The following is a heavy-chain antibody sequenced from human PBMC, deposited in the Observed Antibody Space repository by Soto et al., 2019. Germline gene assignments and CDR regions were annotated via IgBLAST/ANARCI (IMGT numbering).Heavy chain of an antibody. CDR1: GFSLSSSGVG. CDR2: IYWDGDK. D-gene: IGHD3-3*01. V-gene: IGHV2-5*02. CDR3: AHRPNDFWSGSEGYFFDY. Sequence: SGPTLVNPTQTLTLTCTFSGFSLSSSGVGVGWIRQPPGKALEWLALIYWDGDKRYSPSLKNRLTITKDTSKNQVVLTMANMDPVDTATYYCAHRPNDFWSGSEGYFFDYWGQGTLVTVSS. J-gene: IGHJ4*02.